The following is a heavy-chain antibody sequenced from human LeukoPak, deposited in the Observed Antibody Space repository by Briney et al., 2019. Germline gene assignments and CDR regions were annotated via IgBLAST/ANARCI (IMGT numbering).Heavy chain of an antibody. CDR1: GFTFTTYG. Sequence: GGSLRLSCAASGFTFTTYGMHWVCQSPGKGLEWVALITYDGYYKYYSDSVKGRFTISSDTSKNTLYLQMNSLRAEDTAVYYCARDLSPVVRASPMGYWGQGTLVTVSS. CDR2: ITYDGYYK. D-gene: IGHD3-10*01. CDR3: ARDLSPVVRASPMGY. V-gene: IGHV3-30*03. J-gene: IGHJ4*02.